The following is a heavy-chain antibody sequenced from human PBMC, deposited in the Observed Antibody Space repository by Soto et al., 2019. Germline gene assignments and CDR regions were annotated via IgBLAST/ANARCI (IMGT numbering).Heavy chain of an antibody. V-gene: IGHV4-34*01. CDR2: INHSRSN. D-gene: IGHD6-19*01. CDR3: ARVVGGWNLQRTINWFDP. J-gene: IGHJ5*02. CDR1: GGSFSGYY. Sequence: PSETLSLTCAVYGGSFSGYYWSWIRQPPGKGLEWIGEINHSRSNNYNPSLKSRVTISVDTSKNQFSLKLSSVTAADTAVYYCARVVGGWNLQRTINWFDPWGQGTLVTVSS.